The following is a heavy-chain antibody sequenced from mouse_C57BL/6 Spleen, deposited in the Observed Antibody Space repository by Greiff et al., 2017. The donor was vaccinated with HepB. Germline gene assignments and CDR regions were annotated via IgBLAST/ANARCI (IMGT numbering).Heavy chain of an antibody. V-gene: IGHV1-85*01. J-gene: IGHJ4*01. CDR1: GYTFTSYD. CDR2: IYPRDGST. Sequence: VKLLESGPELVKPGASVKLSCKASGYTFTSYDINWVKQRPGQGLEWIGWIYPRDGSTKYNEKFKGKATLTVDTSSSTAYMELHSLTSEDSAVYFCARRVFPYAMDYWGQGTSVTVSS. CDR3: ARRVFPYAMDY.